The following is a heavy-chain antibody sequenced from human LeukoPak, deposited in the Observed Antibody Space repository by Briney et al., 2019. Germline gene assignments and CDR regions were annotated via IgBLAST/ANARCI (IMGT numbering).Heavy chain of an antibody. Sequence: GGSLRLSCAASGLTFSGADMHWFRQASGKGLEWVGRIRTKGNRYATAYAASVKGRFTISRDDSKNTAYLQMNSLKTEDTAVYYCARDGGGEPFDYWGQGTLVTVSS. CDR3: ARDGGGEPFDY. J-gene: IGHJ4*02. CDR2: IRTKGNRYAT. CDR1: GLTFSGAD. D-gene: IGHD1-14*01. V-gene: IGHV3-73*01.